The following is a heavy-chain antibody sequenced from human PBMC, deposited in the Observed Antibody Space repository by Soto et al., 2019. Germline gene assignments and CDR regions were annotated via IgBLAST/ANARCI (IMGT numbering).Heavy chain of an antibody. CDR1: NGSISSSNW. J-gene: IGHJ4*02. D-gene: IGHD3-16*01. CDR3: ARDLRLGYFDY. Sequence: SETLSLTCAVSNGSISSSNWWSWVRQPPGKGLEWIGQIYHSGSTNYNPSLKIRVTISVDKSKNQFSLKLSSVTAADTAVYYCARDLRLGYFDYWGQGTLVTVSS. V-gene: IGHV4-4*02. CDR2: IYHSGST.